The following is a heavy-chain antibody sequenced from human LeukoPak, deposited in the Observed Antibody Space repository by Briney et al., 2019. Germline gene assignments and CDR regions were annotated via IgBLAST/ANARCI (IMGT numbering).Heavy chain of an antibody. J-gene: IGHJ4*02. CDR2: IYWDDDK. V-gene: IGHV2-5*02. CDR3: AHSSRSLVTSPYYFDY. CDR1: GFSLNTGGVG. D-gene: IGHD2-21*01. Sequence: SGPTLVKPTQTLSLTCSFSGFSLNTGGVGVGWIRQPPGKALEWLALIYWDDDKRYSPSLKSRLTITKDTSKNQVVLTMTNMDPVDTATYYCAHSSRSLVTSPYYFDYWGQGTLVTVSS.